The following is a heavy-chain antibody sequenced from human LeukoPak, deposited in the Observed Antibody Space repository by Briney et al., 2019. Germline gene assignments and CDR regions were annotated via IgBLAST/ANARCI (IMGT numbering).Heavy chain of an antibody. V-gene: IGHV1-18*01. J-gene: IGHJ3*02. CDR3: ARDLVVAATRLSAFDI. Sequence: GASVKVSCKASGYTFTNYGINWVRQAPGQGLEWMGWISAYDGNTNYAQFFQGRVTMTTDTSTSTAYMNLRSLTSDDTAVYYCARDLVVAATRLSAFDIWGQGTMVTVSS. CDR2: ISAYDGNT. D-gene: IGHD2-15*01. CDR1: GYTFTNYG.